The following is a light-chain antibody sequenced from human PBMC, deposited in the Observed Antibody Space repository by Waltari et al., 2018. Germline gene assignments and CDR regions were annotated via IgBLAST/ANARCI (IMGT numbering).Light chain of an antibody. J-gene: IGLJ3*02. V-gene: IGLV2-18*02. CDR1: SSDFGNYNR. Sequence: QSALTQPPSVSESPGQSVTISCTATSSDFGNYNRVSWYQQSPGTAPKLMIYDVTNRPSWVPHRFSGSKSGNTASLTISGLQAEDEADYYCSSPTTSITWVFGGGTKLTVL. CDR3: SSPTTSITWV. CDR2: DVT.